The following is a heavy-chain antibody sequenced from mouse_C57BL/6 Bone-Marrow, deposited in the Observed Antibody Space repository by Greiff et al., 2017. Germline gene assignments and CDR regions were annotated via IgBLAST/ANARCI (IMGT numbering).Heavy chain of an antibody. Sequence: VQLQQPGAELVMPGASVKLSCKASGYTFTSYWMHWVKQRPGQGLEWIGEIDPSASYTNYNQKFKGKSTLTVDKSSSTAYMQLSSLTSEDSAVYYCAITTVVHYYAMDYWGQGTSVTVSS. J-gene: IGHJ4*01. V-gene: IGHV1-69*01. CDR3: AITTVVHYYAMDY. D-gene: IGHD1-1*01. CDR2: IDPSASYT. CDR1: GYTFTSYW.